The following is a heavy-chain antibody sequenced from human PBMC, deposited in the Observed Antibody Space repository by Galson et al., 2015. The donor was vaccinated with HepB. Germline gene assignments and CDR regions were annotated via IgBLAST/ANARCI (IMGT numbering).Heavy chain of an antibody. CDR3: WCETAARPRASFDY. V-gene: IGHV3-23*01. J-gene: IGHJ4*02. CDR2: ISGSGGST. CDR1: GFTFSSYA. Sequence: SLRLSCAASGFTFSSYAMSWVRQAPGKGLEWVSAISGSGGSTYYADSVKGRFTISRDNSKNTLYLQMNSLRAEDTAVYYCWCETAARPRASFDYWGQGTLVTVSS. D-gene: IGHD6-6*01.